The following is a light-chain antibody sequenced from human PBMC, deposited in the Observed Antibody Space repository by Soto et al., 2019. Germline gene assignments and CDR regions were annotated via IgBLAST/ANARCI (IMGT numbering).Light chain of an antibody. V-gene: IGKV1-39*01. CDR2: AAS. Sequence: DIQMTQTPSSLYASIGDRVTITCRTSQSINNYLNWYQQKPGKAPKLLIFAASTLLSGVPSKFSGHGSGTEFTLTISSLQPEDFATYYGQQCSTTPYTFGQGTKLEMK. CDR3: QQCSTTPYT. J-gene: IGKJ2*01. CDR1: QSINNY.